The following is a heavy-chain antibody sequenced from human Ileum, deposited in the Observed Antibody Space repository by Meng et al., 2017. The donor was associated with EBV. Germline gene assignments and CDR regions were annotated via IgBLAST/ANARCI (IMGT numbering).Heavy chain of an antibody. CDR1: GDSISRHRW. D-gene: IGHD1-26*01. CDR2: IFHVGTG. V-gene: IGHV4-4*02. CDR3: AARVGGSYSGFDL. Sequence: QVQLGGAGPGWVKPSGTLARTCAVSGDSISRHRWGGWGRQPPTKGPEWIGEIFHVGTGNYNPSLKSRVTISMDTSKNQISLGLTSVTAADTAVYYCAARVGGSYSGFDLWGQGTLVTVSS. J-gene: IGHJ4*02.